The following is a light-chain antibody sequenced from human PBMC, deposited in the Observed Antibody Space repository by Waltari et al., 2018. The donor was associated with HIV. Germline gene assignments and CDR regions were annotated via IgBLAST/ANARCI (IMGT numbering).Light chain of an antibody. J-gene: IGLJ2*01. Sequence: SYELTQPTSVSVSPGQTARSTCSGDALPKQYTYWYQQKPGQAPVLVIYKDSERPSGIPERFSGSNSGTTVTLTISGVQAEDEADYYCQSADSSGSPYVVFGGGTKLTVL. V-gene: IGLV3-25*03. CDR1: ALPKQY. CDR3: QSADSSGSPYVV. CDR2: KDS.